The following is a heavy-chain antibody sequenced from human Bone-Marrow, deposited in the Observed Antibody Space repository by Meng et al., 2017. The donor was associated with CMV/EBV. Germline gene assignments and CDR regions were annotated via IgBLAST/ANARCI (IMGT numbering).Heavy chain of an antibody. CDR1: GFTFSSYG. J-gene: IGHJ6*02. V-gene: IGHV3-30*02. CDR2: IQYDGSNK. Sequence: GESLKISCAASGFTFSSYGMHWVRQAPGKGLEWVTFIQYDGSNKYYADSVKGRFTISRDNSKNSLYLQMNSLRAEDTAVYYCARDPRGRGGMDVWGQGTTVTVSS. CDR3: ARDPRGRGGMDV. D-gene: IGHD3-16*01.